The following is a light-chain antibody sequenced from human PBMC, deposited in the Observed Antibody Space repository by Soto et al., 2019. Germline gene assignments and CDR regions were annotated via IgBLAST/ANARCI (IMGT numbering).Light chain of an antibody. J-gene: IGLJ1*01. V-gene: IGLV2-8*01. CDR3: SSYAGSNKLGV. CDR2: EVS. Sequence: QSALTQPPSASGSPGQSVTISCTGTSSDVGGYNYVSWYQQHPGKAPKLMISEVSKRPSGVPDRFSGSKSGNTASLTVSGLQAEDEADYYCSSYAGSNKLGVFATGTKVTVL. CDR1: SSDVGGYNY.